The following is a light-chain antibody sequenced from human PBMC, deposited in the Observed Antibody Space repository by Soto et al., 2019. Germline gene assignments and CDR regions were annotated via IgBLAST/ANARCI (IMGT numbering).Light chain of an antibody. CDR2: EVN. V-gene: IGLV2-23*02. CDR3: CSYAGSSTPNWV. Sequence: QSALTQPASVSGSPGQSITISCTGTYSDVGSYDLVSWYQHYPGKAPKLMIYEVNKRPSGVSNRFSGYKSGNTASLTISGLQAEDEADYFCCSYAGSSTPNWVFGGGTKLTVL. J-gene: IGLJ3*02. CDR1: YSDVGSYDL.